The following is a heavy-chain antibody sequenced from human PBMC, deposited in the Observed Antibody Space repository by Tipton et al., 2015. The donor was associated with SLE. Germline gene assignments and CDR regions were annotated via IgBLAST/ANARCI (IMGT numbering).Heavy chain of an antibody. D-gene: IGHD1-14*01. CDR1: GGSISSHY. CDR2: IYYSGST. Sequence: TLSLTCTVSGGSISSHYWSWIRQPPGKGLEWIGYIYYSGSTNYNPSLKSRVTISVDTSKNQFSLKLSSVTAADTAVYYCARGSDSAEHPEDYFDYWGQGTLVTVSS. CDR3: ARGSDSAEHPEDYFDY. V-gene: IGHV4-59*11. J-gene: IGHJ4*02.